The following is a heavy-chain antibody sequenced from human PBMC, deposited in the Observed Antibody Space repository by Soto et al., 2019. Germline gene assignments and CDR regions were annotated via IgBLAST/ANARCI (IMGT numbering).Heavy chain of an antibody. J-gene: IGHJ6*02. V-gene: IGHV3-15*01. CDR1: GFTFSNAW. D-gene: IGHD3-9*01. CDR2: IKSKTDGGTT. Sequence: PGGSLRLSCAASGFTFSNAWMSWVRQAPGKGLEWVGRIKSKTDGGTTDYAAPVKGRFTISRDDSKNTLYLQMNSLKTEDTAVNYCTTDLTGYYVVYYYYYGMDVWGQGTTVTVSS. CDR3: TTDLTGYYVVYYYYYGMDV.